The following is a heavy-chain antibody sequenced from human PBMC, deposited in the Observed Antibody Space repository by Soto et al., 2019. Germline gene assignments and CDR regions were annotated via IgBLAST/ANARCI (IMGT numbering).Heavy chain of an antibody. Sequence: GGSLRLSCTASGFTFGNYWMHWVRQAPGEGLMWITHIGNDGSYISYADSVKGRFTTSRDNAKNTLYLQMNSLRGEDTAVYYCSCRSSGGFYDYCGQGTLDIVSA. D-gene: IGHD6-19*01. CDR3: SCRSSGGFYDY. J-gene: IGHJ4*02. V-gene: IGHV3-74*01. CDR1: GFTFGNYW. CDR2: IGNDGSYI.